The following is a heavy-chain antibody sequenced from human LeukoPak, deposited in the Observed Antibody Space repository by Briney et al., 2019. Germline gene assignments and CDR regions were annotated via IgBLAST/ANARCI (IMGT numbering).Heavy chain of an antibody. V-gene: IGHV1-8*03. CDR1: GYTFTSYD. Sequence: ASVKVSFKASGYTFTSYDINGVRQATGQGREWMGWMNPNSGNTGYAQKFQGRVTITRNTSISTAYMELSSLRSEDTAVYYCARGPYSSGWYYPNYYYYMDVWGKGTTVTVSS. J-gene: IGHJ6*03. CDR3: ARGPYSSGWYYPNYYYYMDV. D-gene: IGHD6-19*01. CDR2: MNPNSGNT.